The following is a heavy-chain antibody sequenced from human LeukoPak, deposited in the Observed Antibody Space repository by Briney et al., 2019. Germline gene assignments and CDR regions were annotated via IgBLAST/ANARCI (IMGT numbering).Heavy chain of an antibody. V-gene: IGHV3-21*04. CDR1: GVTFSSYS. D-gene: IGHD2-2*01. J-gene: IGHJ4*02. CDR2: ISSSSSYI. CDR3: SSTSLAWAGFDY. Sequence: GGSLRLSCAASGVTFSSYSMNWVRQAPGKGLECVSSISSSSSYIYYADSVKGRFSISRDNSKNTLYLQMNSLRAEDTAVYYCSSTSLAWAGFDYWGQGTLVTVSS.